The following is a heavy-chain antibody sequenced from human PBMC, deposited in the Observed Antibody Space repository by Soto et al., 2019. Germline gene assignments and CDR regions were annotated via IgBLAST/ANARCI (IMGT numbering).Heavy chain of an antibody. D-gene: IGHD3-22*01. J-gene: IGHJ4*02. CDR3: AKDAPGSGWLSDY. Sequence: GGSLRLSCAASGFTFRIYAMSWVRQAPGKGLEWVSTISGNGGTSYADFVRGRFTISRDNSKNTLYLQMNSLRAEDTAVYYCAKDAPGSGWLSDYWGQGTLVTSPQ. CDR2: ISGNGGT. CDR1: GFTFRIYA. V-gene: IGHV3-23*01.